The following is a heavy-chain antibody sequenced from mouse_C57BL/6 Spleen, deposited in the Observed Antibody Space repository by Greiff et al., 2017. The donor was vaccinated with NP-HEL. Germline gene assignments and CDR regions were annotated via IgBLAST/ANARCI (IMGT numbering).Heavy chain of an antibody. CDR1: GFTFSSYA. CDR2: ISDGGSYT. D-gene: IGHD2-5*01. J-gene: IGHJ3*01. Sequence: EVQVVESGGGLVKPGGSLKLSCAASGFTFSSYAMSWVRQTPEKRLEWVATISDGGSYTYYPDNVKGRFTISRDNAKNNLYLQMSHLKSEDKAMYYCARDSNYGAWFAYWGQGTLVTVSA. CDR3: ARDSNYGAWFAY. V-gene: IGHV5-4*01.